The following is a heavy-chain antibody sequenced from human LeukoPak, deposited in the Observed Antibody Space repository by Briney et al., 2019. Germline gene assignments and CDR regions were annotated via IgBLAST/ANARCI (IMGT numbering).Heavy chain of an antibody. CDR1: GYTFTSYG. Sequence: ASVKVSCKASGYTFTSYGISWVRQAPGQGLEWMGRINPNSGGTNYAQKFQGRVTMTRDTSISTAYMELSRLRSDDTAVYYCAREHGSGSYYSFDYWGQGTLVTVSS. CDR2: INPNSGGT. V-gene: IGHV1-2*06. D-gene: IGHD3-10*01. J-gene: IGHJ4*02. CDR3: AREHGSGSYYSFDY.